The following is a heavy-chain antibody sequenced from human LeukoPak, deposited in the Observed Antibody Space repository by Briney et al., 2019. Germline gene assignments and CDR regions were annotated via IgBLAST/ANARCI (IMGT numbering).Heavy chain of an antibody. Sequence: ASVKVSCKASGYTFTSYGISWVRQAPGQGLEWMGWISAYNGNTNYAQKLQGRVTMTTDTSTSTAYMELRSLRSDDTAVYYGARGLVPAALYYYYMDVWGKGTTVTVSS. V-gene: IGHV1-18*01. CDR2: ISAYNGNT. CDR1: GYTFTSYG. CDR3: ARGLVPAALYYYYMDV. J-gene: IGHJ6*03. D-gene: IGHD2-2*01.